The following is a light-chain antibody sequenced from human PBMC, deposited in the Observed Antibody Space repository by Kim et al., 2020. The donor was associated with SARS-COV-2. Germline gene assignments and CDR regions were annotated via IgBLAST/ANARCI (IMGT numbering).Light chain of an antibody. CDR3: QQYGSLPWT. CDR1: QSVSSTY. V-gene: IGKV3-20*01. CDR2: GAS. J-gene: IGKJ1*01. Sequence: EIVLTQSPGTLSLSPGERATLSCRASQSVSSTYLAWYQQIPGQASRLLIYGASTRATGIPDRFSGSGSGTDFALTISRLEPEDFAVYHCQQYGSLPWTFGQGTKVEIK.